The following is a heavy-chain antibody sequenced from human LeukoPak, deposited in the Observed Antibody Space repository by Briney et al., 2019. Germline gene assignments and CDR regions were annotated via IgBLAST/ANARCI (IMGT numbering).Heavy chain of an antibody. CDR2: INQDGSET. D-gene: IGHD2-8*01. CDR3: ARDFVRYPLEY. Sequence: GGSLRLSCAASGLTFSSYWMSWVRQAPGKGLEWVANINQDGSETYYVDSVKGRFTISRDNSKNSVYLQMHSLRAEDTAVYYCARDFVRYPLEYWGQGSLVAVSS. V-gene: IGHV3-7*01. J-gene: IGHJ4*02. CDR1: GLTFSSYW.